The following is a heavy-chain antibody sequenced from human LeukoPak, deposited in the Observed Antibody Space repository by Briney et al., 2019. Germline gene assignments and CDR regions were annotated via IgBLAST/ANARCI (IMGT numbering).Heavy chain of an antibody. J-gene: IGHJ4*02. CDR3: AKDPTPYVGASAD. D-gene: IGHD1-26*01. CDR1: GFTVSGNY. V-gene: IGHV3-53*01. CDR2: IYSGGST. Sequence: GGSLRLSCAASGFTVSGNYMSWVRQAPGKGLEWVSIIYSGGSTYYADSVKGRFTFSRDNSKSTLYLQMNSLRAEDTAVYYCAKDPTPYVGASADWGQGTLVTVSS.